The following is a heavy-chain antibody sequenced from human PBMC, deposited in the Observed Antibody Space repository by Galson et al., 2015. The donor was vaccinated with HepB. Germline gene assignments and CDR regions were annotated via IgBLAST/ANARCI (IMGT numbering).Heavy chain of an antibody. CDR2: INPNSGGT. Sequence: SCKASGYTFTGFYMHWVRQAPGQGLEWMGWINPNSGGTNYAEKFQGWVTMTRDTSINTVYMEVTRLTSNDTAVYYCARGPRERPSSMVYYYYYLMDVWGQGTTVTVSS. CDR1: GYTFTGFY. CDR3: ARGPRERPSSMVYYYYYLMDV. V-gene: IGHV1-2*04. J-gene: IGHJ6*02. D-gene: IGHD2-2*01.